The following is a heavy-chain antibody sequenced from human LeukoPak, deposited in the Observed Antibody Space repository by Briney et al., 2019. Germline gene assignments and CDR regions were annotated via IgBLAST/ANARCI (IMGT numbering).Heavy chain of an antibody. CDR2: IIPILGIA. CDR1: GGAFSSYT. CDR3: ARDKGDYYDSSGYDY. D-gene: IGHD3-22*01. Sequence: SVKVSCKASGGAFSSYTISWVREAPGQGLEWMGRIIPILGIANYAQKFQGRVTITADKSTSTAYMELSSLRSEDTAVYYCARDKGDYYDSSGYDYWGQGTLVTVSS. V-gene: IGHV1-69*04. J-gene: IGHJ4*02.